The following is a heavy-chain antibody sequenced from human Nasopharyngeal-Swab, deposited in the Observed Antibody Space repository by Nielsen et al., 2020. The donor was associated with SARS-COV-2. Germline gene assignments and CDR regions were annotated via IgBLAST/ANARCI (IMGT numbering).Heavy chain of an antibody. CDR3: AKQLAAAGPPGAFDI. V-gene: IGHV4-30-4*01. Sequence: RQAPGKGLEWIGYIYYSGSTYYNPSLKSRVTISVDTSKNQFSLKLSSVTAADTAVYYCAKQLAAAGPPGAFDIWGQGTMVTVSS. D-gene: IGHD6-13*01. CDR2: IYYSGST. J-gene: IGHJ3*02.